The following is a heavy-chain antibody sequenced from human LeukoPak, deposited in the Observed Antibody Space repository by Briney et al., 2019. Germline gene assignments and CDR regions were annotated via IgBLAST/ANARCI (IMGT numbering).Heavy chain of an antibody. CDR2: ISYDGSNK. CDR1: GFTFSSYG. V-gene: IGHV3-30*18. Sequence: QPGGSLSPSWAAPGFTFSSYGMHWVRKAQGKGLGWVAVISYDGSNKYYADSVKGRFTISRDNSKNTLYLQMNTLKTEDTAVYYCANGEPVRAGYPNPFDYRGQGTLVTVSS. J-gene: IGHJ4*02. CDR3: ANGEPVRAGYPNPFDY. D-gene: IGHD5-24*01.